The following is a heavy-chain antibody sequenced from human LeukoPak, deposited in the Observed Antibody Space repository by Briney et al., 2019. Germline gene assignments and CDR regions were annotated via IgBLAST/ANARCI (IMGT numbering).Heavy chain of an antibody. J-gene: IGHJ3*02. Sequence: GASVKVSCKASGYTFTSYYMHWVRQAPGQGLEWMGWINPNSGGTNYAQKFQGRVTMTRDTSISTAYMELSRLRSDDTAVYYCARPDVDTDSRSAFDIWGQGTMVTVSS. CDR3: ARPDVDTDSRSAFDI. D-gene: IGHD5-18*01. CDR1: GYTFTSYY. CDR2: INPNSGGT. V-gene: IGHV1-2*02.